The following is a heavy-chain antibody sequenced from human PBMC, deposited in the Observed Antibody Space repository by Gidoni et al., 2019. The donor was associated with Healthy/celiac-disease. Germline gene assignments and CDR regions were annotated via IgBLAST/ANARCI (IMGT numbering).Heavy chain of an antibody. CDR1: GFTFDDYA. CDR3: AKDRYVAGENYFDY. J-gene: IGHJ4*02. D-gene: IGHD3-16*01. V-gene: IGHV3-9*01. Sequence: EVQLVESGGGLVQHGRSLRLSCAGPGFTFDDYAMHWVRQAPGKGLEWVSGSSWNSGRIGYADSVKGRFTISRDNAKNSLYLQMDSLRPEDTALYYCAKDRYVAGENYFDYWGQGTLVTVSS. CDR2: SSWNSGRI.